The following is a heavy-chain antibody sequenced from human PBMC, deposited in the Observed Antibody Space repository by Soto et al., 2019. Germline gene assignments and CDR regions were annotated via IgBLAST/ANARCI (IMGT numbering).Heavy chain of an antibody. CDR1: GGSISSSNW. V-gene: IGHV4-4*02. CDR2: IYHSGST. D-gene: IGHD3-16*01. J-gene: IGHJ6*02. Sequence: QVQLQESGPGLVKPSGTLSLTCAVSGGSISSSNWWSWVRQPPGKGLEWIGEIYHSGSTNCNPSLKSRVTISVDKSKNQVSLKLSSVTAADTAVYYWARAHWGGAGYYYGMDVWGQGTTVTVSS. CDR3: ARAHWGGAGYYYGMDV.